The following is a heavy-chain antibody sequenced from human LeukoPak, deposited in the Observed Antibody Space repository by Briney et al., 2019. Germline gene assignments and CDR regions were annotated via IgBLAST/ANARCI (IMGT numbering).Heavy chain of an antibody. CDR1: GGSISSSSYY. CDR2: IYYSGST. Sequence: PSETLSLTCTISGGSISSSSYYWGWIRQPPGKGLEWIGSIYYSGSTYYNPSLKSRVTISVDTSKNQFSLKLSSVTAADTAVYYCLGYSYGTIDYWGQGTLVTVSS. J-gene: IGHJ4*02. CDR3: LGYSYGTIDY. D-gene: IGHD5-18*01. V-gene: IGHV4-39*01.